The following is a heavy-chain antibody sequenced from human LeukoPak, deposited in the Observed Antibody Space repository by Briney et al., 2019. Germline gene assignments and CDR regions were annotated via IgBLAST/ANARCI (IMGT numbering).Heavy chain of an antibody. CDR1: GGTFRNFA. D-gene: IGHD1-26*01. V-gene: IGHV1-69*01. CDR2: IIPMFDTP. Sequence: GSSVKVSCKASGGTFRNFAITWVRQGPGQGFEWMGGIIPMFDTPTYAQKFQGRVTFTADEATSTAYMQLSSLRSEDTAVYYCAKDLDGSDGYWGQGTLVTVSS. J-gene: IGHJ4*02. CDR3: AKDLDGSDGY.